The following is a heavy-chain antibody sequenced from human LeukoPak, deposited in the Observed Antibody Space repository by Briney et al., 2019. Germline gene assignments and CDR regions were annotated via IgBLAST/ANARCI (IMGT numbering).Heavy chain of an antibody. CDR3: AWGGVAGTFY. V-gene: IGHV4-39*01. D-gene: IGHD6-19*01. Sequence: PSETLSLTCTVSGGSISSSSYYWGWIRQPPGKGLEWVVCIYYRGSTYYNPSLKSRVTISVDTSKNQFSLKLSSVTAADTAVYYCAWGGVAGTFYWGQGTLVTVSS. CDR2: IYYRGST. CDR1: GGSISSSSYY. J-gene: IGHJ4*02.